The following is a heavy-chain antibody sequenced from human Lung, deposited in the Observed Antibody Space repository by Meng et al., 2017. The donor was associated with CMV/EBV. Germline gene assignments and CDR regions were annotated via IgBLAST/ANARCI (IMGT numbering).Heavy chain of an antibody. CDR2: ISTTSTYI. CDR1: GFTFSAYA. Sequence: GEXXKISCAASGFTFSAYAMNWVRQAPGKGLEWVTSISTTSTYIYYADSVKGRFTISRDNAQNSVYLQMNSLSAEDTGVYYCARSWDGMDVWDQGTTVTVSS. D-gene: IGHD6-13*01. J-gene: IGHJ6*02. V-gene: IGHV3-21*01. CDR3: ARSWDGMDV.